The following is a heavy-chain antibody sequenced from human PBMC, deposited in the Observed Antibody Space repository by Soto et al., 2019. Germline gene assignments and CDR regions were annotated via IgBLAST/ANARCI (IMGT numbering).Heavy chain of an antibody. J-gene: IGHJ4*02. CDR3: ATQPGGGGY. CDR2: IYSGGYT. V-gene: IGHV3-53*01. D-gene: IGHD2-2*01. CDR1: GFTVSNNY. Sequence: EVQLVESGGGLIQPGGSLRLSCAVSGFTVSNNYMSWVRQAPGKGLEGVSVIYSGGYTAYGDSVKGRFTISRDNSKNTPYLKMKSRGAAAPAVFYGATQPGGGGYWGQGTLVTVSS.